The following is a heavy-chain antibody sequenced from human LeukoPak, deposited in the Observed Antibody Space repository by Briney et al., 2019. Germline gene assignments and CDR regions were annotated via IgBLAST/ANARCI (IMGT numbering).Heavy chain of an antibody. J-gene: IGHJ4*02. Sequence: GASVKVSCKASGGTFSSYAISWVRQAPGQGLEWMGRIIPILGIANYAQKFQGRVTITADKSTSTAYMELSSLRPEDTAVYYCARDRELRPFDYWGQGTLVTVSS. CDR3: ARDRELRPFDY. CDR2: IIPILGIA. CDR1: GGTFSSYA. V-gene: IGHV1-69*04. D-gene: IGHD1-7*01.